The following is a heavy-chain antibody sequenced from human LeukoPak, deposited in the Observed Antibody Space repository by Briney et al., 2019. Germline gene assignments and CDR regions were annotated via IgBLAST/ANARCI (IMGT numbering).Heavy chain of an antibody. CDR2: IYYSGST. V-gene: IGHV4-61*01. CDR3: ASDRNWLGYMDV. J-gene: IGHJ6*03. CDR1: GGSINSGSSS. D-gene: IGHD3-9*01. Sequence: SETLSLTCTVSGGSINSGSSSWSWIRQPPGKGLEWIGYIYYSGSTNYNPSLKSRVTISVDTSKNQFSLKLSSVTAADTAVYYCASDRNWLGYMDVWGKGTTVTVSS.